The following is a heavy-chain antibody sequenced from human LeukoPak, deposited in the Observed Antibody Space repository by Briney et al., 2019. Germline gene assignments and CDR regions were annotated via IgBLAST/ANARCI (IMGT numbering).Heavy chain of an antibody. V-gene: IGHV4-39*07. CDR3: ARRAQGSGWYQPGYFDY. D-gene: IGHD6-19*01. CDR1: GGSISSSIYY. J-gene: IGHJ4*02. CDR2: IYHSGST. Sequence: SETLSLTCTVSGGSISSSIYYWGWIRQPPGKGLEWIGSIYHSGSTYYNPSLKSRVTISVDTSKNQFSLKLSSVTAADTAVYYCARRAQGSGWYQPGYFDYWGQGTLVTVSS.